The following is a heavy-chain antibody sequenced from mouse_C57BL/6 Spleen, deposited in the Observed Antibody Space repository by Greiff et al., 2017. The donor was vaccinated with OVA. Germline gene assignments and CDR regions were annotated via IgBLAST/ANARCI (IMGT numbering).Heavy chain of an antibody. D-gene: IGHD2-3*01. Sequence: VQLQQSGPELVKPGASVKISCKASGYTFTDYYMNWVKQSHGKSLEWIGDINPNNGGTSYNQKFKGKATLTVDKSSSTAYMELRSLTSEDSAVYYCARYGDDGYLFDYWGQGTTLTVSS. J-gene: IGHJ2*01. CDR3: ARYGDDGYLFDY. CDR2: INPNNGGT. CDR1: GYTFTDYY. V-gene: IGHV1-26*01.